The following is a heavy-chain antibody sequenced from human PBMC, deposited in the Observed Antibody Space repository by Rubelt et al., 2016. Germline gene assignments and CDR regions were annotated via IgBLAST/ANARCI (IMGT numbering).Heavy chain of an antibody. D-gene: IGHD6-13*01. CDR1: GFMFSSYA. V-gene: IGHV3-23*04. CDR2: IGSSGTT. CDR3: GKQVTSAGTNY. Sequence: EVQLVESGGGLVQPGGSLRLSCAASGFMFSSYAMNWVRQAPGKGLEWVSTIGSSGTTYYADSVKGRFTISRENSKTTLYLQMNSLRAEDTAVYYCGKQVTSAGTNYWGQGTLVTVSS. J-gene: IGHJ4*02.